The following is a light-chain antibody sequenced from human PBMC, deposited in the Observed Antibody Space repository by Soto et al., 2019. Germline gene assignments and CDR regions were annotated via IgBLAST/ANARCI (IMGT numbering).Light chain of an antibody. J-gene: IGKJ2*01. CDR2: GAS. CDR1: QSVSSSY. CDR3: QQYGSSPPYT. Sequence: EIVLTQSPGTLSLSPGERATLSCRASQSVSSSYLAWYQQKPGQAPRLHIYGASSRATGIPDRFSGSGSGTDFTLNISRLEPEDLAVYYCQQYGSSPPYTFGQGTKLEIK. V-gene: IGKV3-20*01.